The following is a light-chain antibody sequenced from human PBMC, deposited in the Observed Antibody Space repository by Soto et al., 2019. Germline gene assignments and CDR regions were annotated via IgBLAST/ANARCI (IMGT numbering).Light chain of an antibody. CDR3: QQRTNWPTST. CDR1: QNVRSY. Sequence: EIVLTQSPVTLSLSPGERATLSCRASQNVRSYLAWYQQKPGQAPRLLIHDAISRATGIPARFSGSGSGTDFTLTISSLEPEDFAVYYCQQRTNWPTSTFGQGTRLEIK. J-gene: IGKJ5*01. CDR2: DAI. V-gene: IGKV3-11*01.